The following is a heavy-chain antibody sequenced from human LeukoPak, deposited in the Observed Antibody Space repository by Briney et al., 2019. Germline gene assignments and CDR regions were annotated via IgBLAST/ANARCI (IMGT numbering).Heavy chain of an antibody. CDR2: INPTSGAT. Sequence: ASVKVSCKASGYSFTGYFIHWVRQAPGQGLEWVGWINPTSGATSYAQKFQGRVTVTRDTSISTAYMELSRLRSDDTAVYYCARGLTAMNYFDYWGTGTLVTVST. D-gene: IGHD2-21*02. J-gene: IGHJ4*02. V-gene: IGHV1-2*02. CDR3: ARGLTAMNYFDY. CDR1: GYSFTGYF.